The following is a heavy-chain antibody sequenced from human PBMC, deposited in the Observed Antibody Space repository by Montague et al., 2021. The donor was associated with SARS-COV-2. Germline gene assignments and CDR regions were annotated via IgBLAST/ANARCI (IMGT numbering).Heavy chain of an antibody. CDR3: ARHTRWWIAAAGRDFDY. J-gene: IGHJ4*02. CDR2: IYYSGST. CDR1: GGSISSSSYY. V-gene: IGHV4-39*01. D-gene: IGHD6-13*01. Sequence: SETLSLTCTVSGGSISSSSYYWGWIRQPPGKGLEWIGSIYYSGSTYYXXXLKSRVTISVDTSKNQFSLKLSSVTAADTAVYYCARHTRWWIAAAGRDFDYWGQGTLVTVSS.